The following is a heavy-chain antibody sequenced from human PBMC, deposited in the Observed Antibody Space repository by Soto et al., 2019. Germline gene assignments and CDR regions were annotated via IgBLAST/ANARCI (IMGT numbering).Heavy chain of an antibody. CDR3: AKDASRTSGWYYFDY. J-gene: IGHJ4*02. CDR1: GFTFGILA. Sequence: RLSCAASGFTFGILAMGWVRQAPGKGLEWVSVIDYTGGTTYYTDSVKGRFIISRDNSKKMLYLQMNSLRAEDTAVYYCAKDASRTSGWYYFDYWGQGALVTVSS. D-gene: IGHD6-19*01. V-gene: IGHV3-23*01. CDR2: IDYTGGTT.